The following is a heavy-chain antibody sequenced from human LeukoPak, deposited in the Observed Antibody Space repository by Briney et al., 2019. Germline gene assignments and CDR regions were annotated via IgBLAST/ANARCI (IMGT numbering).Heavy chain of an antibody. CDR3: AKWGYCSSTSCYVDWFDP. Sequence: GGSLRLSCAASGFTFSSYAMSWVRQAPGKGLEWVSAISGSGGSTYYADSVKGRFTISRDNSKNTLYLQMNSLRAEDTAVYYCAKWGYCSSTSCYVDWFDPSGQGTLVTVSS. CDR1: GFTFSSYA. D-gene: IGHD2-2*01. V-gene: IGHV3-23*01. J-gene: IGHJ5*02. CDR2: ISGSGGST.